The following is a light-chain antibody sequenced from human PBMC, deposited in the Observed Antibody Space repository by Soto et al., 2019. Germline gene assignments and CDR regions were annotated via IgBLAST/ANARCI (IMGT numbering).Light chain of an antibody. Sequence: QSSLTQPASVSGSPGHSITISCSGTSSDVGGYNYVSWYQQHPGKAPKLMIYDVSNRPSGVSNRFSGSKSGNTASLTISGLQGEDEADYYCSSYISTSTLNVFGTGTKLTVL. CDR1: SSDVGGYNY. CDR3: SSYISTSTLNV. CDR2: DVS. V-gene: IGLV2-14*03. J-gene: IGLJ1*01.